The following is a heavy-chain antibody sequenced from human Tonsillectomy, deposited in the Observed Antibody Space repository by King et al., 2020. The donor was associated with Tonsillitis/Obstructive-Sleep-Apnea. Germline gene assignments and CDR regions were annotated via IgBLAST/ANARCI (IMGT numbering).Heavy chain of an antibody. CDR3: ARHGRVIPTAIQAIDY. J-gene: IGHJ4*02. D-gene: IGHD2-2*02. CDR2: MSYSGST. Sequence: QLQESGPGLVKPSETLSLTCSVFGDSISNSNYYWGWIRQPPGKGLEYIGSMSYSGSTFYRSSLKSRVTISLDTSTNQFSLKQSSGTAAATAVYYCARHGRVIPTAIQAIDYWGQGTLVTVSS. V-gene: IGHV4-39*01. CDR1: GDSISNSNYY.